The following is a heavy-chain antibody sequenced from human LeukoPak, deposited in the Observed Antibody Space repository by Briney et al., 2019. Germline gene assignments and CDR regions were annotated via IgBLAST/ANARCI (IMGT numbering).Heavy chain of an antibody. D-gene: IGHD3-10*01. CDR3: ARGGNSSPSMVRGRSPPYFQH. CDR2: INHSGST. CDR1: GGSFSGYY. J-gene: IGHJ1*01. V-gene: IGHV4-34*01. Sequence: SETLSLTCAVYGGSFSGYYCSWIRQPPGKGLEWIGEINHSGSTNYNPSLKSRVTISVDTSKNQFSLKLSSVTAADTAVYYCARGGNSSPSMVRGRSPPYFQHWGQGTLVTVSS.